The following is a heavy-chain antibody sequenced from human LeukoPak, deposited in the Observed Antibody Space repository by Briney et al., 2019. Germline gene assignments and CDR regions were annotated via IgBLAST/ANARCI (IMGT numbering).Heavy chain of an antibody. D-gene: IGHD2-2*01. CDR1: GFTFDDYG. CDR2: IYSGGNT. J-gene: IGHJ4*02. CDR3: ARGETSSYDY. V-gene: IGHV3-53*01. Sequence: GGSLRLSCAASGFTFDDYGMCWVRQAPGKGLEWVSVIYSGGNTYYADSVKGRFTISRDNSKNTVYLQMNSLRAEDTAAYYCARGETSSYDYWGQGTLVTVSS.